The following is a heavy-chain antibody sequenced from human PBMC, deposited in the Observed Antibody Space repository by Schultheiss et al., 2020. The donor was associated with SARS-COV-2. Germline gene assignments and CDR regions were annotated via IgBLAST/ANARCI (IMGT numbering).Heavy chain of an antibody. J-gene: IGHJ3*02. V-gene: IGHV3-11*04. CDR3: ARDGGLGGFDI. Sequence: GGSLRLSCADSGFRFIYDYMNWVRQAPGKGLEWVSYISSSGSTIYYADSVKGRFTISRDNDKNSLFLQMSSLRVGDTAVYYCARDGGLGGFDIWGQGTMVTVSS. CDR1: GFRFIYDY. D-gene: IGHD3/OR15-3a*01. CDR2: ISSSGSTI.